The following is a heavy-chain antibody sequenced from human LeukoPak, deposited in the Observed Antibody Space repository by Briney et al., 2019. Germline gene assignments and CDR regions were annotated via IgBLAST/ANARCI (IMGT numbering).Heavy chain of an antibody. V-gene: IGHV3-53*01. D-gene: IGHD3-22*01. CDR3: AKDGYSQPPPLDY. J-gene: IGHJ4*02. Sequence: GGSLRLSCAASGFTVSSNYMSWVRQAPGKGLEWVSVIYSGGSTYYADSVKGRFTISRDNSKNTLYLQMNSLRAEDTAVYYCAKDGYSQPPPLDYWGQGTLVTVSS. CDR1: GFTVSSNY. CDR2: IYSGGST.